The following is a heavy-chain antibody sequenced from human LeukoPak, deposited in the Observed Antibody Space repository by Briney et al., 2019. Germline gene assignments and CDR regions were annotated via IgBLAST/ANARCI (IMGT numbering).Heavy chain of an antibody. CDR3: ASTPPMVRGVTTFDY. V-gene: IGHV1-69*04. J-gene: IGHJ4*02. Sequence: ASVKVSCKASGGTFSSYAISWVRQAPGQGLEWMGRIIPILGIANYAQKFQGRVTITADKSTSTAYMELSSLRSDDTAVYYCASTPPMVRGVTTFDYWGQGTPVTVSS. CDR2: IIPILGIA. CDR1: GGTFSSYA. D-gene: IGHD3-10*01.